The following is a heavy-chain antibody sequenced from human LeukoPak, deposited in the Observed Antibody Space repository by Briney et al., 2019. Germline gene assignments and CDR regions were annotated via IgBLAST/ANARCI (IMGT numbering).Heavy chain of an antibody. CDR3: GRDRFTWGSHHFPEH. CDR1: GYSFADYH. V-gene: IGHV1-46*01. D-gene: IGHD3-16*01. CDR2: INPRGGST. J-gene: IGHJ1*01. Sequence: ASVKVSCKASGYSFADYHIHWVRQAPGQGLEWMGIINPRGGSTTYAQKFQGRVTMTRDSSANTVSMYVNSLRSDDTAMYYCGRDRFTWGSHHFPEHWGQGTLVTVSS.